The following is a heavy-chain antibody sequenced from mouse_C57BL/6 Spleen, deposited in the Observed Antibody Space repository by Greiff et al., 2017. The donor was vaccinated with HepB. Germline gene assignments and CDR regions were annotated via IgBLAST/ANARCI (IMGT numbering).Heavy chain of an antibody. D-gene: IGHD1-1*01. Sequence: QVQLQQPGAELVKPGASVKLSCKASGYTFTSYWMHWVKPRPGRGLEWIGRIDPNSGGTKYNEKLKSKATLTVDKPSSTAYMQLSSLTSEYSAVYYWAIYYYGSSYDYAMDYWGQGTSVTVSS. CDR3: AIYYYGSSYDYAMDY. CDR1: GYTFTSYW. CDR2: IDPNSGGT. V-gene: IGHV1-72*01. J-gene: IGHJ4*01.